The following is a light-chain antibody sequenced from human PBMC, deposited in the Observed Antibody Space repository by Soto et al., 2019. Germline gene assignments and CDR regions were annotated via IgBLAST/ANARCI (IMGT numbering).Light chain of an antibody. J-gene: IGKJ2*01. CDR3: QHYGSSPYP. Sequence: EIVLTQSPGTLSLSPGERATLSCRASQSVSSSYLAWYQQKPGQAPRLPIYGASSRATGIPDRFSGSGSGTDFTLSISRLEPEDFAVYYCQHYGSSPYPFGQGTKLEIK. CDR2: GAS. CDR1: QSVSSSY. V-gene: IGKV3-20*01.